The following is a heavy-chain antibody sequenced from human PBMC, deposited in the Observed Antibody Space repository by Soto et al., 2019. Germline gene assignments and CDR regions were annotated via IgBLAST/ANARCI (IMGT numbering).Heavy chain of an antibody. CDR2: INHSGNT. CDR1: GGSIGTSAYY. V-gene: IGHV4-39*01. J-gene: IGHJ5*02. CDR3: SRRAPEGFHP. Sequence: SGNLALTCAVSGGSIGTSAYYWGWIRQAPGKGPGWIGSINHSGNTYLSPSLKDRVTMSVDTSKNSFSLKLRSATAAVTGLSYSSRRAPEGFHPRGQATLVTVSS.